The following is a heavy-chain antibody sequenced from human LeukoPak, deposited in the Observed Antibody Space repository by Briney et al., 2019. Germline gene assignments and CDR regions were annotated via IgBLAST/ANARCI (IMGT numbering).Heavy chain of an antibody. J-gene: IGHJ4*02. D-gene: IGHD2-8*01. Sequence: PGGSLRLSCAASGFSFDDYAVHWVRQAPGKGLEWVSGFEWYTGNIDFADSVKGRFTISRDDAKNSLYLHMNSLRAEDTALYYCAKTGCICGRCYVDYWGQGTLVTVSS. CDR2: FEWYTGNI. CDR3: AKTGCICGRCYVDY. V-gene: IGHV3-9*01. CDR1: GFSFDDYA.